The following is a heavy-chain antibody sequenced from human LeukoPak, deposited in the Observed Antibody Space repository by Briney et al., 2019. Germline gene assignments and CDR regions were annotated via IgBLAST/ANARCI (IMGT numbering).Heavy chain of an antibody. V-gene: IGHV5-51*01. Sequence: GESLNISCKASGYSFSTHWIGGVRQMPGKGLEWMGLIFPGDSDIRYRPCFHGQFTFSADTCINTAFLQWSSLMHSDTAIYYCARSSVTTTGGAFDYWGQGTLVTVS. CDR1: GYSFSTHW. D-gene: IGHD4-17*01. J-gene: IGHJ4*02. CDR2: IFPGDSDI. CDR3: ARSSVTTTGGAFDY.